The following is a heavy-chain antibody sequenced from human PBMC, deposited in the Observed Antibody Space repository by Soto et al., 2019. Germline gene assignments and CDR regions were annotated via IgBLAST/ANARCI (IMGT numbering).Heavy chain of an antibody. V-gene: IGHV1-69*02. CDR1: GGTINSYT. CDR3: ASDPGVRGAFDI. D-gene: IGHD3-10*01. J-gene: IGHJ3*02. CDR2: IIPILGIA. Sequence: SVEVCCKDSGGTINSYTISWVRQAPGQGLEWMGRIIPILGIANYAQKFQGRVTITADKSTSTAYMELSSLRSEDTAVYYCASDPGVRGAFDIWGQGTMVTVSS.